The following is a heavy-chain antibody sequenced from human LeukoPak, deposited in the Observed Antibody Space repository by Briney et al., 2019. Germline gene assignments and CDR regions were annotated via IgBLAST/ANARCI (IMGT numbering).Heavy chain of an antibody. V-gene: IGHV1-69*04. Sequence: SVKVSCKASGGTFSSYTISWVRQAPGQGLEWMGRIIPILGIANYAQKFQGRGTNTADKSTSTAYMELSSLRSEDTAVYYCAREYMWELPTQYYFDYWGQGTLVTVSS. CDR3: AREYMWELPTQYYFDY. CDR1: GGTFSSYT. CDR2: IIPILGIA. J-gene: IGHJ4*02. D-gene: IGHD1-26*01.